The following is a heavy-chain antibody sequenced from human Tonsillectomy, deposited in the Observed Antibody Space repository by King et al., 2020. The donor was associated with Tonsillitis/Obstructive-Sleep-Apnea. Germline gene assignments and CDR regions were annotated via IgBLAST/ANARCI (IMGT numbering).Heavy chain of an antibody. CDR1: GYSFTSYW. CDR3: ARHGSYYDSSGYYSVDY. Sequence: QLVQSGAEVKKPGESLKISCKGSGYSFTSYWIGWVRQMPGKGLEWMGIIYPGDSDTRYSPSFQGQVTISADRSISTTYLQGSSLEASDTAMYYCARHGSYYDSSGYYSVDYWGQGTLVPVPS. D-gene: IGHD3-22*01. J-gene: IGHJ4*02. V-gene: IGHV5-51*01. CDR2: IYPGDSDT.